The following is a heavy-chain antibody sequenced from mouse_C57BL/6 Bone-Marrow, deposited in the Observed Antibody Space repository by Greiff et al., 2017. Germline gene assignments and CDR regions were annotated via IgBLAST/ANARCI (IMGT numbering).Heavy chain of an antibody. CDR2: IDPSDSYT. D-gene: IGHD2-2*01. J-gene: IGHJ1*03. CDR3: AGWRLQPYFDV. V-gene: IGHV1-69*01. CDR1: GYTFTSYW. Sequence: VQLQQPGAELVMPGASVKLSCKASGYTFTSYWMHWVKQRPGQGLEWIGEIDPSDSYTNYNQKFKGKSTLTVDKSSSTAYMQLSSLTSEDAAVYYWAGWRLQPYFDVWGTGTTVTVSS.